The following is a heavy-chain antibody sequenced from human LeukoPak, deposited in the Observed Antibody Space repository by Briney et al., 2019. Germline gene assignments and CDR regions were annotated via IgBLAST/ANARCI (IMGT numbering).Heavy chain of an antibody. CDR2: IIPIFGTA. D-gene: IGHD5-24*01. V-gene: IGHV1-69*01. Sequence: SVKVSCKASGGTFSSYAISWVRQAPGQGLEWMGGIIPIFGTANYAQKFQGRVTVTADESTSTAYMELSSLRSEDTAVYYCAREGRDGYNYGYWGQGTLVTVSS. J-gene: IGHJ4*02. CDR3: AREGRDGYNYGY. CDR1: GGTFSSYA.